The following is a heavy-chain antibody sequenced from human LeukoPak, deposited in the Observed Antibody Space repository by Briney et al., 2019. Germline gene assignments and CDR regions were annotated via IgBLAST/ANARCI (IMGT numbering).Heavy chain of an antibody. V-gene: IGHV3-23*01. CDR1: GFTVSSNE. D-gene: IGHD6-13*01. J-gene: IGHJ4*02. Sequence: GGSLRLSCAGSGFTVSSNEMSWVRQAPGKGLEWVSAISGSGGSTYYADSVKGRFTISRDNSKNTLYLQMNSLRAEDTAVYYCATLGRPAAGPLASFDYWGQGTLVTVSS. CDR3: ATLGRPAAGPLASFDY. CDR2: ISGSGGST.